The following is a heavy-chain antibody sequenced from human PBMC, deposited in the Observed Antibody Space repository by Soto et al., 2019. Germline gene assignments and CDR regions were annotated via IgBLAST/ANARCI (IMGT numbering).Heavy chain of an antibody. D-gene: IGHD2-21*02. J-gene: IGHJ5*02. CDR2: ISYDGSNK. CDR1: GFTFSSYA. V-gene: IGHV3-30-3*01. CDR3: ARDGIVVVTATLVHWFDP. Sequence: QVQLVESGGGVVQPGRSLRLSCAASGFTFSSYAMHWVRQAPGKGLEWGAVISYDGSNKYYADSVKGRFTISRDNSKNTLYLQMNSLRAEDTAVYYCARDGIVVVTATLVHWFDPWGQGTLVTVSS.